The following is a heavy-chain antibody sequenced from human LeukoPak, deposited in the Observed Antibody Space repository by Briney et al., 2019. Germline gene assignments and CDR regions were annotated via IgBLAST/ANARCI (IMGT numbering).Heavy chain of an antibody. J-gene: IGHJ4*02. CDR3: ARGGSATVTDY. CDR1: GGSISSGGYY. V-gene: IGHV4-31*03. Sequence: SETLSLTCTVSGGSISSGGYYWGWTGQHPGRGLEWIGYIYYSGSTYYNPSLKSRVTISVDTSKNQFSLKLSSVTAADTAVYYCARGGSATVTDYWGQGTLVTVSS. D-gene: IGHD4-17*01. CDR2: IYYSGST.